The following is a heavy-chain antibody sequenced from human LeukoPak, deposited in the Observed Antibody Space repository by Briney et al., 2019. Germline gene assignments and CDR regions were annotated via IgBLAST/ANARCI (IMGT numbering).Heavy chain of an antibody. CDR3: AKDGECSSTSCSLDY. CDR1: GFTFSSSA. CDR2: VSGSGGTT. V-gene: IGHV3-23*01. Sequence: GSLRLSCAASGFTFSSSAMSWVRQAPGKGLEGGSTVSGSGGTTYYADSVKGRFTISRDNSKNTLYLQVNSLRAEDTAVYYCAKDGECSSTSCSLDYWGQGTLVTVSS. J-gene: IGHJ4*02. D-gene: IGHD2-2*01.